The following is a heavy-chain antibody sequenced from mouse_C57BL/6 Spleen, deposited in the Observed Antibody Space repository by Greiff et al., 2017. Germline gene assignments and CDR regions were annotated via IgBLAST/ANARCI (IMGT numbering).Heavy chain of an antibody. Sequence: VPLKPSGPGMVKPSQSLSLTCTFTGYSITSGYDWHWIRHFPGNKLEWMGYISYSGSTNYNPSLKSRISITHDTSKNHFFLKLNSVTTEDTATYYCARRTYYYGSSYGYYAMDYWGQGTSVTVSA. D-gene: IGHD1-1*01. J-gene: IGHJ4*01. CDR1: GYSITSGYD. CDR3: ARRTYYYGSSYGYYAMDY. CDR2: ISYSGST. V-gene: IGHV3-1*01.